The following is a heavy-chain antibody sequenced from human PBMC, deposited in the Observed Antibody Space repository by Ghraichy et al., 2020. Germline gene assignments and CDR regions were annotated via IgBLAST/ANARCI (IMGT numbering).Heavy chain of an antibody. J-gene: IGHJ3*02. CDR1: GGSISSSSYY. D-gene: IGHD6-6*01. Sequence: SETLSLTCTVSGGSISSSSYYWGWIRQPPGKGLEWIGSIYYSGSTYYNPSLKSRVTISVDTSKNQFSLKLSSVTAADTAVYYCVRSIAARRGDDAFDIWGQGTMVTVSS. V-gene: IGHV4-39*01. CDR2: IYYSGST. CDR3: VRSIAARRGDDAFDI.